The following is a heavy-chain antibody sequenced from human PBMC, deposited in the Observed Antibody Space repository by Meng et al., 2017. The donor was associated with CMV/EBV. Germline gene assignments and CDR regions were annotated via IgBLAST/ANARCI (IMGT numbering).Heavy chain of an antibody. CDR3: GRGVVTMIVVSDP. CDR1: GGSISSSSYY. Sequence: QLQLPESGPGLVKPSETLSLTCTVSGGSISSSSYYWGWHRQPPGKGLEWIGSIYYSGSNYYNQFLKRRVTISVDTSKTQFSLKLSSVTAADTAVYYCGRGVVTMIVVSDPWGQGTLVTVSS. J-gene: IGHJ5*02. D-gene: IGHD3-22*01. V-gene: IGHV4-39*07. CDR2: IYYSGSN.